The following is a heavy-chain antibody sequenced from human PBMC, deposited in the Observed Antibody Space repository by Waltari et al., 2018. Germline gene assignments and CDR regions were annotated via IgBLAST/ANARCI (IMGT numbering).Heavy chain of an antibody. D-gene: IGHD1-1*01. CDR3: ARYQGLESRGNYYYYGMDV. Sequence: QVQLQESGPGLVKPSETLSLSCTVSGGSISSYYWSWIRQPPGKGLEWIGYIYYSGRTNSTPALRSRVTISADTSKNQFSLKLSSVTAADTAVYYCARYQGLESRGNYYYYGMDVWGQGTTVTVSS. V-gene: IGHV4-59*01. CDR2: IYYSGRT. J-gene: IGHJ6*02. CDR1: GGSISSYY.